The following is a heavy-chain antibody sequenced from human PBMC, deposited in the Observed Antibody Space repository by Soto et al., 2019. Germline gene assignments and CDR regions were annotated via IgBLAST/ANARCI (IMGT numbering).Heavy chain of an antibody. CDR1: GGSISSGDYY. CDR3: ARALPIVVVVAATLWFDP. Sequence: SETLSLTCTVSGGSISSGDYYWSWIRQPPGKGLEWIGYIYYSGSTYYNPSLKSRVTISVDTSKNQFSLNLSSVTAADTAVYYCARALPIVVVVAATLWFDPWGQGTLVTVSS. CDR2: IYYSGST. D-gene: IGHD2-15*01. V-gene: IGHV4-30-4*01. J-gene: IGHJ5*02.